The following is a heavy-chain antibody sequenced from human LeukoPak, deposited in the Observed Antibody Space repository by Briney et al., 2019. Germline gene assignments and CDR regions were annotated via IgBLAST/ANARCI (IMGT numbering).Heavy chain of an antibody. V-gene: IGHV3-23*01. J-gene: IGHJ6*01. D-gene: IGHD1-26*01. CDR3: AKMKGHPLPKYYMDV. CDR1: GFTFSGFA. CDR2: ISGSGDNT. Sequence: GGSLRLSCAASGFTFSGFAVSWVRRTPGKGLEWVSGISGSGDNTLYADSVKGRFTISRDNPKNTLYLEMNSLRAEDTAIYYCAKMKGHPLPKYYMDVWGQGTTVTVSS.